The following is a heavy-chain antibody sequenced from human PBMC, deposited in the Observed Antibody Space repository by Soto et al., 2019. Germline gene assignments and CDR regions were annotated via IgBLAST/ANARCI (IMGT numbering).Heavy chain of an antibody. CDR3: ARIHSSSSSDMDV. CDR2: TYYRSKWHY. D-gene: IGHD6-6*01. J-gene: IGHJ6*02. Sequence: SQTLSLTCAISGDSVSSNSAAWNWIRQSPSRGLEWLGRTYYRSKWHYGYAVSVKSRITIKADTSKNQFSLQLNSVTPEDTAVYYCARIHSSSSSDMDVWGQGTTVTVSS. V-gene: IGHV6-1*01. CDR1: GDSVSSNSAA.